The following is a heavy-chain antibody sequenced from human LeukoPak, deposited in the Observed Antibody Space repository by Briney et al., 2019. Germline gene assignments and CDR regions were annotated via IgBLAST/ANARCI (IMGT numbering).Heavy chain of an antibody. CDR2: MNPNSGNT. CDR3: ARLRGYSGYDLGDYFDY. Sequence: ASVKVSCKASGYTFASYDINWVRQSTGQGLEWMGWMNPNSGNTGYAQKFQGRVTITTDESTSTAYMELSSLRSEDTAVYYCARLRGYSGYDLGDYFDYWGQGTLVTVSS. CDR1: GYTFASYD. V-gene: IGHV1-8*03. J-gene: IGHJ4*02. D-gene: IGHD5-12*01.